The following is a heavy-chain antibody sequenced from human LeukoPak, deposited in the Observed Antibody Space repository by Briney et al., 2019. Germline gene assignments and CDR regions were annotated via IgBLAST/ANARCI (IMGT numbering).Heavy chain of an antibody. CDR2: ISGSGGST. CDR3: AKVPRGQQLVNWFDP. Sequence: GGSLRLSCAVSGFTFSSYAMSWVRQAPGKGLEWVSAISGSGGSTYYADSVKGRFTISRDNSKNTLYLQMNSLRAEDTAVYYCAKVPRGQQLVNWFDPWGQGTLVTVSS. J-gene: IGHJ5*02. V-gene: IGHV3-23*01. CDR1: GFTFSSYA. D-gene: IGHD6-13*01.